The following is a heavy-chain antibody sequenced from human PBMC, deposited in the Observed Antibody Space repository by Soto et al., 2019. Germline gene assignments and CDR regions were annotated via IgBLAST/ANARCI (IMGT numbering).Heavy chain of an antibody. D-gene: IGHD1-7*01. Sequence: ESGGGLIQPGGSLRLSCAASGFTVSSNYMSWVRQAPGKGLEWVSVIYSGGSTYYADSVKGRFTISRDNSKNTLYLQMNSLRAEDTAVYYCASESRYNWNYAEYYYYYGMDVWGQGTTVTVSS. J-gene: IGHJ6*02. CDR1: GFTVSSNY. V-gene: IGHV3-53*01. CDR2: IYSGGST. CDR3: ASESRYNWNYAEYYYYYGMDV.